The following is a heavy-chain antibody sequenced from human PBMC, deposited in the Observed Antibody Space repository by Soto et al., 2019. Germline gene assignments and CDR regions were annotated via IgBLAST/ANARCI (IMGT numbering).Heavy chain of an antibody. D-gene: IGHD3-22*01. CDR1: GFTFSSYS. V-gene: IGHV3-48*01. CDR2: ISSSSSTI. CDR3: AREVGYYDSSGYSDY. J-gene: IGHJ4*02. Sequence: PGGSLRLSCAASGFTFSSYSMNWVRQAPGKGLEWVSYISSSSSTIYYADSVKGRFTISGDNAKNSLYLQMNSLRAEDTAVYYCAREVGYYDSSGYSDYWGQGTLVTVSS.